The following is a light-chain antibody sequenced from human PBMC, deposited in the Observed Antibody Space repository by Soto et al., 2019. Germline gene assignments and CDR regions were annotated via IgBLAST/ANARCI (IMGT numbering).Light chain of an antibody. CDR2: DAS. J-gene: IGKJ1*01. V-gene: IGKV1-13*02. CDR1: QGISSA. Sequence: AIQLTQSPSSLSASVGDRVTITCRASQGISSALAWYQQKPGKAPKLLIYDASSLESGVPSRFSGSGSGTDFTLTISSLQPEDVATYYCQKYDGAPKTFGQGNKVDIK. CDR3: QKYDGAPKT.